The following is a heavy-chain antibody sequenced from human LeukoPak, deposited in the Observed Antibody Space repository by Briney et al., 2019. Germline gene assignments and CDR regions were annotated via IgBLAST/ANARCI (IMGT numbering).Heavy chain of an antibody. D-gene: IGHD5-12*01. CDR3: ARDEIVATTKANYYYYMDV. J-gene: IGHJ6*03. V-gene: IGHV3-30-3*01. CDR2: MSFDGDSE. CDR1: GFTFSTYP. Sequence: GGSLRLSCAASGFTFSTYPMHWDRQASGKGLKWVAVMSFDGDSEYYSDSVRGRFTVSRDNAKSTLYLKMNSLRAEDTAVYYCARDEIVATTKANYYYYMDVWGKGTTVTISS.